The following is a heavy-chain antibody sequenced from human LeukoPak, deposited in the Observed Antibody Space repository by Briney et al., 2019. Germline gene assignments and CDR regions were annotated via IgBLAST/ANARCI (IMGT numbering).Heavy chain of an antibody. CDR3: ASYGSGSYSGFDY. J-gene: IGHJ4*02. D-gene: IGHD3-10*01. V-gene: IGHV4-34*01. CDR2: TNHSGST. CDR1: GGSFSGYY. Sequence: SSETLSLTCAVYGGSFSGYYWSWIRQPPGKGLEWIGETNHSGSTSYNPSLKSRVTISVDTSKNQFSLKLSFVTAADTALYYCASYGSGSYSGFDYWGQGTLVTVSS.